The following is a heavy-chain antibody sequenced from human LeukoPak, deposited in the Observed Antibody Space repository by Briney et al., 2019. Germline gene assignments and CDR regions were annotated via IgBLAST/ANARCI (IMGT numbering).Heavy chain of an antibody. V-gene: IGHV1-46*01. CDR2: INPSGGST. Sequence: GASVKVSCKASGYTFTSYYMHWVRQAPGQGLEWMGIINPSGGSTSYAQKFQGRVTMTRDTSISTAYMELSRLRSDDTAVYYCARDPGFLDGYWGQGTLVTVSS. J-gene: IGHJ4*02. CDR1: GYTFTSYY. D-gene: IGHD3-3*01. CDR3: ARDPGFLDGY.